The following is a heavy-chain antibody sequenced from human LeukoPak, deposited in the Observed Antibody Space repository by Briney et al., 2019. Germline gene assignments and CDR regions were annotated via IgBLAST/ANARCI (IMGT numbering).Heavy chain of an antibody. CDR3: ARNKYTSGWSTFDY. D-gene: IGHD6-19*01. V-gene: IGHV4-39*01. CDR1: GDSIRSSGSYY. CDR2: VYYSGNT. J-gene: IGHJ4*02. Sequence: SETLSLTCTVSGDSIRSSGSYYWGWIRQPPGKGLEWIGSVYYSGNTYYNPSLKTRVTISADTSKNQFSLKLSSVTAADTAVYYCARNKYTSGWSTFDYWGQGTLVTVSS.